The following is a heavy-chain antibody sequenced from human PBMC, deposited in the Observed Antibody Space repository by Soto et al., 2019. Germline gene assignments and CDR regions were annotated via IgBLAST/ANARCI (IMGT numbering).Heavy chain of an antibody. CDR3: ARHMGYNWNYLDY. Sequence: GGSLRLSCASSGFNFSFYAMHWVRQTPGKGLEWVAVTSFDGNNIYYADSVRGRFTISRDSSSSMLYLQMNNLRAEDTAVYYCARHMGYNWNYLDYWGQGTLVTVSS. CDR1: GFNFSFYA. CDR2: TSFDGNNI. V-gene: IGHV3-30-3*01. J-gene: IGHJ4*02. D-gene: IGHD1-20*01.